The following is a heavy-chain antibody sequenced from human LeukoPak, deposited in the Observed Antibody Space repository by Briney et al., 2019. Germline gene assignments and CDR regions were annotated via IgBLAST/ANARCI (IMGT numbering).Heavy chain of an antibody. Sequence: GRSLRLSCAASGFTFSSYAMSWVRGAPGKGLEGVSAIRGSGASTYYAYSVKGRFTISRDNSKRTLYLQRNSLRAEDTAVYYCAKDLSIAAAGLYDYWGQGTLVTVSS. CDR1: GFTFSSYA. V-gene: IGHV3-23*01. CDR3: AKDLSIAAAGLYDY. D-gene: IGHD6-13*01. J-gene: IGHJ4*02. CDR2: IRGSGAST.